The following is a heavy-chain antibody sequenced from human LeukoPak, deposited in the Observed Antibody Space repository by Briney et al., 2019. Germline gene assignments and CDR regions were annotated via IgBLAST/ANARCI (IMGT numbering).Heavy chain of an antibody. V-gene: IGHV1-8*03. D-gene: IGHD2-15*01. CDR1: GYTFTSYD. CDR3: ARDYGAYCSGGSCYSSNWFDP. Sequence: GASVKVSCKASGYTFTSYDFNWVRQATGQGLEWMGWMNPNSGNTGYAQKFQGRVTITRNTSISTAYMELSSLRSEDTAVYYCARDYGAYCSGGSCYSSNWFDPWGQGTLVTVSS. CDR2: MNPNSGNT. J-gene: IGHJ5*02.